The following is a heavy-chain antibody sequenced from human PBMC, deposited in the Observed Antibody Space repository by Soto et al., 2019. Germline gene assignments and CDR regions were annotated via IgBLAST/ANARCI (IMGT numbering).Heavy chain of an antibody. V-gene: IGHV3-21*04. CDR1: GFTLRTYT. D-gene: IGHD3-10*01. J-gene: IGHJ6*02. Sequence: GGSLRLSCAASGFTLRTYTMNWVRQAPGKGLEWVSSISISSSDRYYADSVRGRFTISRDNDKNSLYLQMNNLSADDTAVYYCAKCGSGCYYSVWGQGATVTVS. CDR3: AKCGSGCYYSV. CDR2: ISISSSDR.